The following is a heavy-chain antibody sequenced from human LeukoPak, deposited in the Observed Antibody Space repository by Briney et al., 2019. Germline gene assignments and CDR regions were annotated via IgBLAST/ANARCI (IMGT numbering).Heavy chain of an antibody. V-gene: IGHV4-59*01. CDR1: GGSISSYY. J-gene: IGHJ4*02. CDR2: IHYSGST. Sequence: PSETLSLTCTVAGGSISSYYWSWIRQPPGKGLEWIGYIHYSGSTKYNSSLKSRVTMSVDTSKNQFSLKLSSVTAADTAIYYCARERDYYGSGSYHDYWGQGTLVTVSP. CDR3: ARERDYYGSGSYHDY. D-gene: IGHD3-10*01.